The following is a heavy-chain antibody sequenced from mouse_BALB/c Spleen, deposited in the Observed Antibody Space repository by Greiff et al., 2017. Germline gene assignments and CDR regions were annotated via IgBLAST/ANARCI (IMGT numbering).Heavy chain of an antibody. CDR2: ISDGGSYT. Sequence: EVQLVESGGGLVKPGGSLKLSCAASGFTFSDYYMYWVRQTPEKRLEWVATISDGGSYTYYPDSVKGRFTISRDNAKNNLYLQMSSLKSEDTAMYYCARVGGTTKDFDYWGQGTTLTVSS. CDR3: ARVGGTTKDFDY. J-gene: IGHJ2*01. V-gene: IGHV5-4*02. CDR1: GFTFSDYY. D-gene: IGHD1-1*01.